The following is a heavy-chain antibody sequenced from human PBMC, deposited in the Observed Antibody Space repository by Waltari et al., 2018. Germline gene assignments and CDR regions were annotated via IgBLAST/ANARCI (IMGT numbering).Heavy chain of an antibody. CDR2: VYLTGGT. J-gene: IGHJ4*02. CDR3: ARQHRALISGGNFDY. D-gene: IGHD2-15*01. CDR1: GSSIRRGYL. Sequence: QVQLQESGPGLVKPSETLSLTCAVYGSSIRRGYLWAWIRQAPGKGLEWMGSVYLTGGTYYNPSLKSRVNISVDTSNNQFSLNLRSVTAADTAVYYCARQHRALISGGNFDYWGQGILVTASS. V-gene: IGHV4-38-2*01.